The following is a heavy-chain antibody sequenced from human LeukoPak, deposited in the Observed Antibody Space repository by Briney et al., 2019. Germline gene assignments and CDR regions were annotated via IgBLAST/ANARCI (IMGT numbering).Heavy chain of an antibody. CDR3: AKVGLTEKYYYGSGRYSGLDY. D-gene: IGHD3-10*01. J-gene: IGHJ4*02. CDR1: GFTFSSYA. Sequence: PGGSLRLSCAASGFTFSSYAMSWVRQAPGKGLEWVSAISGSGGSTYYADSVKGRFTISRDNSKNTLYLQMNSLRAEDTAVYYCAKVGLTEKYYYGSGRYSGLDYWGQGTLVTVSS. V-gene: IGHV3-23*01. CDR2: ISGSGGST.